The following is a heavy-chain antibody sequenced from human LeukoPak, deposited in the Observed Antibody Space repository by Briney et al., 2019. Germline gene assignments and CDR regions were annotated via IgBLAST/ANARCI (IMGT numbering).Heavy chain of an antibody. CDR3: ASSYYYESSGYLDAFDI. D-gene: IGHD3-22*01. CDR2: ISYDGSNK. CDR1: GFTFSSYA. V-gene: IGHV3-30*04. Sequence: PGRSLRLSCAASGFTFSSYAMHWVRQAPGKGLEWVAVISYDGSNKYYADSVKGRFTISRHNSKNTLYLQMNSLRAEDTAVYYCASSYYYESSGYLDAFDIWGQGTMVTVSS. J-gene: IGHJ3*02.